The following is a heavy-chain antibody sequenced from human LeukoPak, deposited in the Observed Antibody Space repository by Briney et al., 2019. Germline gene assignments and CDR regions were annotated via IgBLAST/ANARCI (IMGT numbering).Heavy chain of an antibody. J-gene: IGHJ4*02. V-gene: IGHV3-7*01. CDR1: GFTFSSYW. CDR3: ARDQGRTGLINIDY. D-gene: IGHD3-10*01. Sequence: PGGSLRLSCAASGFTFSSYWMSWVRQAPGKGLEWVANIKQDGSEKYYVDSVKGRFTISRDNAKNSLYLQMNSLRAEDTAVYYCARDQGRTGLINIDYWGQGTLVTVSS. CDR2: IKQDGSEK.